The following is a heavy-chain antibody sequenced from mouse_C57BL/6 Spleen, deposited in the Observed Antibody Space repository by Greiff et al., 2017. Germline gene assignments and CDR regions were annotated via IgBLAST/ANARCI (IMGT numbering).Heavy chain of an antibody. Sequence: VQLVESGAELVRPGASVTLSCKASGYTFTDYEMHWVKQTPVHGLEWIGAIDPETGGTAYNQKFKGKAILTADKSSSTAYMELRSLTSEDSAVYYCTRLGYDYDGDYWGQGTTLTVSS. D-gene: IGHD2-4*01. CDR2: IDPETGGT. V-gene: IGHV1-15*01. CDR3: TRLGYDYDGDY. CDR1: GYTFTDYE. J-gene: IGHJ2*01.